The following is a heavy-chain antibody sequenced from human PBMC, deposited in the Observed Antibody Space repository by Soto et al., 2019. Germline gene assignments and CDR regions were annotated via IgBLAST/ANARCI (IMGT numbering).Heavy chain of an antibody. CDR2: ISTNSGFS. Sequence: QIPLVQSGTEVKKPGASVRVSCQASGYTFTDHGITWVRQAPGQGLDWMGWISTNSGFSNYAQRFRDRIIMTEDTSTNTVYMEMTSLTSADTAVYYCATLGYFRDSGGYVWGQGTLVTVSS. CDR1: GYTFTDHG. CDR3: ATLGYFRDSGGYV. D-gene: IGHD2-15*01. V-gene: IGHV1-18*04. J-gene: IGHJ4*02.